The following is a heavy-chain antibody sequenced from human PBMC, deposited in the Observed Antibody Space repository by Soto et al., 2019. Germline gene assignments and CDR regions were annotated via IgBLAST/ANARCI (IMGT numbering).Heavy chain of an antibody. CDR2: ISYDGSNK. V-gene: IGHV3-30*18. D-gene: IGHD5-18*01. Sequence: QVQLVESGGGVVQPGRSLRLSCAASGFTFSSYGMHWVRQAPGKGLEWVAVISYDGSNKYYADSVKGRFTISRDNSKNTLYLQMNSLRAEDTAVYYCAKDHNSGYSYGYPAFDIWGQGTMVTVSS. CDR3: AKDHNSGYSYGYPAFDI. J-gene: IGHJ3*02. CDR1: GFTFSSYG.